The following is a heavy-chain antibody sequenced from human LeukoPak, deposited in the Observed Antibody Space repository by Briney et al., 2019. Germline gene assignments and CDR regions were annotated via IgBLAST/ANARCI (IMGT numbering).Heavy chain of an antibody. CDR2: INWNGGST. V-gene: IGHV3-20*04. CDR1: GFTFDDYG. J-gene: IGHJ6*03. Sequence: PGGSLRLSCAASGFTFDDYGMSWVRQAPGKGLEWVSGINWNGGSTGYADSVKGRFTISRDNAKNSLYLQMNSLRAEDTAVYYCASGSGRNYYYYYYMDVWGKGTTVTISS. CDR3: ASGSGRNYYYYYYMDV. D-gene: IGHD7-27*01.